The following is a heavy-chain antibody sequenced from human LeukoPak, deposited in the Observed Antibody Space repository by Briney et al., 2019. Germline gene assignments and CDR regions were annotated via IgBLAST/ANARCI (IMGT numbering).Heavy chain of an antibody. J-gene: IGHJ6*02. V-gene: IGHV1-18*01. CDR2: ISAYNGST. CDR3: ARDLTSNVAVTEYHYYAMDV. Sequence: GASVKVSCKASDFSFTSYGMSWVRQAPGQGLEWMGWISAYNGSTKYAQKLQGRVTMTTDTSTGTAYMELRSLRPDDRAVYYCARDLTSNVAVTEYHYYAMDVWGQGTTVTVSS. CDR1: DFSFTSYG. D-gene: IGHD6-19*01.